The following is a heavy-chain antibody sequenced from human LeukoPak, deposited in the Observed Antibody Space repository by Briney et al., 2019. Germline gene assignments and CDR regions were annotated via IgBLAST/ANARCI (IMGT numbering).Heavy chain of an antibody. J-gene: IGHJ6*02. CDR3: ARDGGRFSNYYYYGMDV. CDR2: IWYDGSNK. V-gene: IGHV3-33*01. CDR1: GFTFSSYG. Sequence: GGSLRLSCAASGFTFSSYGMHWVRQAPGKGLEWVAVIWYDGSNKYYADSVKGRFTISRDNSKNTLYLQTNSLRAEDTAVYYCARDGGRFSNYYYYGMDVWGQGTTVTVSS. D-gene: IGHD3-3*01.